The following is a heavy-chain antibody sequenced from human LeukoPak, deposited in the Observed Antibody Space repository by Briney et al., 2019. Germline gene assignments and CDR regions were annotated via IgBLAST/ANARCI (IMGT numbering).Heavy chain of an antibody. CDR2: ISYDGSNK. D-gene: IGHD6-6*01. CDR1: GFTFSSYA. V-gene: IGHV3-30-3*01. Sequence: GRSLRLSCAASGFTFSSYAMHWVRQAPGKGLEWVAVISYDGSNKYYADSVKGRFTISRDNSKNTLYLQMNSLRAEDTAVYYCAREQLAPTYYFDYWGQGTLVTVSS. J-gene: IGHJ4*02. CDR3: AREQLAPTYYFDY.